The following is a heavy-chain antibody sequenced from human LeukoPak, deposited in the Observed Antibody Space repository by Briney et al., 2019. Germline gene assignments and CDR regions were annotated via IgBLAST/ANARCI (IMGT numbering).Heavy chain of an antibody. CDR2: ISGSGGST. D-gene: IGHD3-22*01. Sequence: GGSLRLSCAASGFTFNNYAMSWVRQAPGKGLEWASAISGSGGSTYYADSVKGRFTISRDNSKNTLYLQMNSLRAEDTAVYYCAKDAEVITTGYWGQGTLVTVSS. CDR1: GFTFNNYA. CDR3: AKDAEVITTGY. V-gene: IGHV3-23*01. J-gene: IGHJ4*02.